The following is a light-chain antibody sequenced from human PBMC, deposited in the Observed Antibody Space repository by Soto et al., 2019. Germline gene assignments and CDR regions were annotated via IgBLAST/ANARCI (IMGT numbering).Light chain of an antibody. Sequence: QSALTQPASVSGSPGQSITISCTGTSSDVGSYNLVSWYQQHPGKAPKLMIYEGSKRPSVVSNRFSGSKSGNTASLTISGLQAEDDADYYCCSYAGSSTYWVFGGGTQLTVL. V-gene: IGLV2-23*01. CDR2: EGS. CDR1: SSDVGSYNL. J-gene: IGLJ3*02. CDR3: CSYAGSSTYWV.